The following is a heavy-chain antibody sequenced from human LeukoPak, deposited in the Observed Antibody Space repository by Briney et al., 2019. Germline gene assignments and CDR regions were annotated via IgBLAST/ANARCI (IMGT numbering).Heavy chain of an antibody. D-gene: IGHD3-10*01. CDR2: VFVTGSP. CDR1: RASVSSYY. J-gene: IGHJ2*01. V-gene: IGHV4-4*07. Sequence: PSETLSLTCTVFRASVSSYYWSWVRQPAGKGLEWIGRVFVTGSPNYSPSLKSRVSISLDASKNQLSLRLTSVTAADTAVYYCASLGSNTPGGASYWYFDLWGRGTLVTVSS. CDR3: ASLGSNTPGGASYWYFDL.